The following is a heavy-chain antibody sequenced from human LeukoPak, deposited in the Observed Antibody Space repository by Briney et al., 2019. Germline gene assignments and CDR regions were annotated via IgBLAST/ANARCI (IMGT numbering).Heavy chain of an antibody. CDR2: IIPIFGTA. CDR3: GSSRAIVVVTLPGSMDV. D-gene: IGHD2-21*02. J-gene: IGHJ6*03. V-gene: IGHV1-69*05. Sequence: SVKVSCKASGGTFSSYAISWVRQAPGQGLEWMGGIIPIFGTANYAQKFQGRVTITTDESTSTAYMELSSLRSEDTAVYYCGSSRAIVVVTLPGSMDVWGKGATVTLPS. CDR1: GGTFSSYA.